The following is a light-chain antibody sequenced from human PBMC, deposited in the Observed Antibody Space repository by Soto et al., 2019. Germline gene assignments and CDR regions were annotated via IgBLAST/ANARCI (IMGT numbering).Light chain of an antibody. J-gene: IGLJ1*01. CDR3: SSYTRSSTLV. V-gene: IGLV2-14*01. CDR2: EVS. Sequence: QSVLTQPASVSGSPGQSITISCTGTSSDVGGYNYVSWYQQHPGKAPKLMIYEVSNRPSGVSNRFSGSKSGNTASLTISRLQAEDEADYYCSSYTRSSTLVFGTGTKVTVL. CDR1: SSDVGGYNY.